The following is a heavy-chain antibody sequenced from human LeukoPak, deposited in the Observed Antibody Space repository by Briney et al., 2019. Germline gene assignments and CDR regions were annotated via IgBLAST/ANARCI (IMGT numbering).Heavy chain of an antibody. CDR2: ITLTGRT. D-gene: IGHD1-26*01. V-gene: IGHV4-4*02. Sequence: SDTLSLTCGVSGGSISTTNWWSWVRQPPGQGLEWVGEITLTGRTNYNPSLNGRVTMSLDESSNQLSLNLTSVTAADTAIYYCSRESGAFCPFGYSGQGTLVIVPS. CDR1: GGSISTTNW. J-gene: IGHJ4*02. CDR3: SRESGAFCPFGY.